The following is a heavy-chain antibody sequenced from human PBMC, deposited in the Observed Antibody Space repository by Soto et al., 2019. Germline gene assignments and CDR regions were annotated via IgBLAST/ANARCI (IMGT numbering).Heavy chain of an antibody. CDR2: IYSGGST. Sequence: GGSLRLSCAASGITVSSNYMSWVRQAPGKGLEWVSLIYSGGSTYYADSVKGRFTISRDNSKNMLYLQMNSLRAEDTAVYYCARLAGYYYGSGNQSGMDVWGQGTTVTVSS. J-gene: IGHJ6*02. V-gene: IGHV3-66*04. CDR3: ARLAGYYYGSGNQSGMDV. CDR1: GITVSSNY. D-gene: IGHD3-10*01.